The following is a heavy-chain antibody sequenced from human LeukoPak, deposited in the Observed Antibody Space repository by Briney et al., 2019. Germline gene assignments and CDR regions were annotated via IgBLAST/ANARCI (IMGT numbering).Heavy chain of an antibody. Sequence: SVKVSCKASGGTFTSYAFSWVRQAPGQGLEWMGGIMPVFGKASYAQKFQGRVTITADESTTTAYMELNSLGSEDTAMYYCARDWGMGPSSSWAWGQGTLVTVSS. D-gene: IGHD6-13*01. CDR2: IMPVFGKA. CDR1: GGTFTSYA. V-gene: IGHV1-69*13. J-gene: IGHJ5*02. CDR3: ARDWGMGPSSSWA.